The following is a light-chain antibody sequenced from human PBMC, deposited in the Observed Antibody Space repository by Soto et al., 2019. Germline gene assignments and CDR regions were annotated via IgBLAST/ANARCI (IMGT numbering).Light chain of an antibody. Sequence: DIQMTQSPSSLSASVGDRVTITCRASQSISSYLNWYQQKPGKAPKLLIYAASRLQSGVPARFSGSGVETDFTLTITSLQPEDFGIYSCQKSYALVSTFGGGTKVDIK. V-gene: IGKV1-39*01. CDR1: QSISSY. CDR3: QKSYALVST. J-gene: IGKJ4*01. CDR2: AAS.